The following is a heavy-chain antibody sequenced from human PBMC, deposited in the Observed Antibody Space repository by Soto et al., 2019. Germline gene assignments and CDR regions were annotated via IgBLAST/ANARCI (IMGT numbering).Heavy chain of an antibody. CDR2: IDNHGDGT. CDR3: GTVFEK. D-gene: IGHD3-3*01. CDR1: GFTVSSNY. J-gene: IGHJ1*01. V-gene: IGHV3-74*01. Sequence: AGGSLRLSCAASGFTVSSNYMSWVRQAPGKGLEWVSRIDNHGDGTSYADFVKGRFTISRDNAKNTLYLQMNSLRVEDTAIYYCGTVFEKWGQGTLVTVSS.